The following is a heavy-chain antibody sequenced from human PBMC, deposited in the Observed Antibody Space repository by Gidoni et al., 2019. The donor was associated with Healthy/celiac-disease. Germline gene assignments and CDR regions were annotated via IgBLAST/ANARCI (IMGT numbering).Heavy chain of an antibody. J-gene: IGHJ3*02. Sequence: QVQLVESGGGVVQPGRSLRLSCAASGFTFSSYAMHWVRQAPGKGLGWVAVISYDGSNKYYADSVKGRFTISRDNSKNTLYLQMNSLRAEDTAVYYCARARVAVADNDAFDIWGQGTMVTVSS. CDR2: ISYDGSNK. CDR3: ARARVAVADNDAFDI. V-gene: IGHV3-30*04. D-gene: IGHD6-19*01. CDR1: GFTFSSYA.